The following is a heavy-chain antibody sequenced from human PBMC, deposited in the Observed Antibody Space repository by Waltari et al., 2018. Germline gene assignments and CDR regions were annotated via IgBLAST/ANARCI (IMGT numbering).Heavy chain of an antibody. D-gene: IGHD6-13*01. Sequence: QVQLQESGPGLVKPSETLSLTCAVSGYSISSGYYWGWIRQPPGKGLEWIGKTYHSGSTHSNPSLRSRVTISVDPSKNQFSLKLSSVTAADTAVYYCARRAAITAAGPTYYMDVWGKGTTVTVSS. CDR3: ARRAAITAAGPTYYMDV. CDR2: TYHSGST. CDR1: GYSISSGYY. J-gene: IGHJ6*03. V-gene: IGHV4-38-2*01.